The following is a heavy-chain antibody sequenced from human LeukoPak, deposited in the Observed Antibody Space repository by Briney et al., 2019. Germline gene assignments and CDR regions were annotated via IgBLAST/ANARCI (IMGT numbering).Heavy chain of an antibody. Sequence: GESLRLSCAASGFTFTNAGIHWVRLAAGKGLEWVSLISHDGTNKYYSDSVDGRFIVSRLNSQNTVYLQMNDLRPEDTATNYCASEDVDTGDFWGQGTLVTVSS. CDR2: ISHDGTNK. J-gene: IGHJ4*02. CDR1: GFTFTNAG. V-gene: IGHV3-30*01. D-gene: IGHD5-18*01. CDR3: ASEDVDTGDF.